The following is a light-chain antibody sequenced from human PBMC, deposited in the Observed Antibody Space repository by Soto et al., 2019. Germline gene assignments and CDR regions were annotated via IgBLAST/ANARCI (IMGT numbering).Light chain of an antibody. J-gene: IGKJ1*01. V-gene: IGKV3-15*01. CDR3: QQYSNWPRT. CDR1: QTVSSN. CDR2: GSS. Sequence: EIVMTQSPATLSVSPGERATLSCRARQTVSSNLAWYQQKPGQAPRLLLYGSSTRATGIPSRFSGSGSGTEFPLTISSLQSEDFAVYYCQQYSNWPRTFGRGTKVEIK.